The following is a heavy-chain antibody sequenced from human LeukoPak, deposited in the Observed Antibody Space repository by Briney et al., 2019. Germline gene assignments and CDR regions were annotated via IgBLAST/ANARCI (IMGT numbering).Heavy chain of an antibody. D-gene: IGHD3-10*01. CDR2: INPNSGGT. Sequence: ASVKVSCKASGYTLTGYYMHWVRQAPGQGLEWMGWINPNSGGTNYAQKFQGRVTMTRDTSISTAYMELSRLRSDDTAVYYCAREEAYGSGSYFGYWGQGTLVTVSS. CDR3: AREEAYGSGSYFGY. J-gene: IGHJ4*02. CDR1: GYTLTGYY. V-gene: IGHV1-2*02.